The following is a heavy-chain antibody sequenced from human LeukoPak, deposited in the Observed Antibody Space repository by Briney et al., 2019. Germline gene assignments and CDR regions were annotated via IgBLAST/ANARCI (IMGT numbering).Heavy chain of an antibody. Sequence: SETLSLTCSASGGSVSNYYWSWIRQPPGKGLEWIGYVYYTGSTNYNPSLKSRVTMFEDKSKNQFSLRLYSVTVADTAVYYCARHFAYSSSSYFDYWGQGSLVTVSS. D-gene: IGHD6-6*01. V-gene: IGHV4-59*08. CDR3: ARHFAYSSSSYFDY. CDR1: GGSVSNYY. CDR2: VYYTGST. J-gene: IGHJ4*02.